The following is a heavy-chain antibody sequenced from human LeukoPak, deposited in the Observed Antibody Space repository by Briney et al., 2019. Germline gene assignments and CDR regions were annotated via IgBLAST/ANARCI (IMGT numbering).Heavy chain of an antibody. CDR1: GGSISSSSNY. CDR3: ARSSSGSYY. J-gene: IGHJ4*02. V-gene: IGHV4-39*07. Sequence: SETLSLTCIVSGGSISSSSNYWGWIRQPPGKGLEWIGEIYHSGSTNYNPSLKSRVTISVDKSKNQFSLKLSSVTAADTAVYYCARSSSGSYYWGQGTLVTVSS. CDR2: IYHSGST. D-gene: IGHD1-26*01.